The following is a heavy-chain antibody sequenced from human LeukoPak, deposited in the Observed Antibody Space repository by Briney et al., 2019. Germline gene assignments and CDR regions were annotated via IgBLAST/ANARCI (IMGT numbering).Heavy chain of an antibody. CDR1: GGSISSNNW. CDR3: ARGGRFLGWLSN. V-gene: IGHV4-4*02. CDR2: IYHSGST. Sequence: SETLSLTCAVSGGSISSNNWWSWVRQPPGKGLEWIGEIYHSGSTNYNPSLKSRVTISVDTSKDQFSLKLSSVTAADTAVYYCARGGRFLGWLSNWGQGTLVTVSS. J-gene: IGHJ4*02. D-gene: IGHD3-3*01.